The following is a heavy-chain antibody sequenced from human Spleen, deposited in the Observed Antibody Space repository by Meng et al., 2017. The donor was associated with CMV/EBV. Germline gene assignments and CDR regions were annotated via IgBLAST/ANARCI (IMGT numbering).Heavy chain of an antibody. CDR3: ARGRDGYNFADY. D-gene: IGHD5-24*01. V-gene: IGHV1-69*05. CDR2: IIPIFGTA. J-gene: IGHJ4*02. Sequence: CKHPRGTFSSYAISWVRQAPGQGLEWMGGIIPIFGTANYAQKFQGRVTITTDESTSTAYMELSSLRSEDTAVYYCARGRDGYNFADYWGQGTLVTVSS. CDR1: RGTFSSYA.